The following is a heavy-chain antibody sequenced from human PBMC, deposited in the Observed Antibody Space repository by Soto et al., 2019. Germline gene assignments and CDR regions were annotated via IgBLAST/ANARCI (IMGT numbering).Heavy chain of an antibody. D-gene: IGHD3-16*02. CDR2: IIPIFGTA. J-gene: IGHJ4*02. V-gene: IGHV1-69*13. CDR3: ARAGLGGDYVWGSYRYYDY. Sequence: ASVKVSCKASGGTFSSYAISWVRQAPGQGLEWMGGIIPIFGTANYAQKFQGRVTITADESTSTAYMELSSLRSEDTAVYYCARAGLGGDYVWGSYRYYDYWGQGTLVTVSS. CDR1: GGTFSSYA.